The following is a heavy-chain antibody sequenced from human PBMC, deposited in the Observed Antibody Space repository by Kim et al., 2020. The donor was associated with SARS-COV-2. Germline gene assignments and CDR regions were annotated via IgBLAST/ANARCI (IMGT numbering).Heavy chain of an antibody. Sequence: GALRLSCSTSGFNFTKFAMHWVRQAPGKGLECVSGISNDGGRTKYADSVMGRFSISRDNSKKTLYLQMTGLRPEDTGVYYCGLAAYWGQGTLVIVSS. CDR2: ISNDGGRT. CDR1: GFNFTKFA. J-gene: IGHJ4*02. D-gene: IGHD6-25*01. V-gene: IGHV3-64D*08. CDR3: GLAAY.